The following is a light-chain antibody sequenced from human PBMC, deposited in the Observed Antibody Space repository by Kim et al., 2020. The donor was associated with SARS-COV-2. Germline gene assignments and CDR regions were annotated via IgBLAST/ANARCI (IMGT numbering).Light chain of an antibody. V-gene: IGKV1-17*01. Sequence: AAGGEGVTRTGGARRGVGGELAGWRQKRGKAPEGLIYAAATLQGGVPSRCSGSGSGKEFTLTMSSLQPEEFATYYCLQYTGYPRTFGQGTKVDIK. CDR1: RGVGGE. CDR3: LQYTGYPRT. CDR2: AAA. J-gene: IGKJ1*01.